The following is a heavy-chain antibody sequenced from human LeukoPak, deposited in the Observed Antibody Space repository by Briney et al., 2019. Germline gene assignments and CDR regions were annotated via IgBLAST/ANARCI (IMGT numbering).Heavy chain of an antibody. V-gene: IGHV3-11*01. CDR2: VNIGGTNT. Sequence: PGGSLRLSCAASGFTFNDYYMSWIRQAPGKGLEWLSYVNIGGTNTHYADSVKGRFTISRDNAKKSLYLEMNNLRAEDTAVYYCATDGAGFDTWGQGVLVTVSS. CDR3: ATDGAGFDT. CDR1: GFTFNDYY. J-gene: IGHJ5*02.